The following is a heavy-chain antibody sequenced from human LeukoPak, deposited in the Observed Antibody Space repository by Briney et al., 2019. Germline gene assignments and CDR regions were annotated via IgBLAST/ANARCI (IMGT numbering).Heavy chain of an antibody. Sequence: GGTLSLTCAASGFTFSSYRMHWVRQDPPKRLVWVSRINRVGSSTSYADSVKGRFTISRDNAKNTLYLQMNSLRAEDTAVYYCASGYYDFLSGYYSDYYYYGIYVWGQGTTVTGSS. D-gene: IGHD3-3*01. CDR2: INRVGSST. V-gene: IGHV3-74*01. CDR3: ASGYYDFLSGYYSDYYYYGIYV. CDR1: GFTFSSYR. J-gene: IGHJ6*02.